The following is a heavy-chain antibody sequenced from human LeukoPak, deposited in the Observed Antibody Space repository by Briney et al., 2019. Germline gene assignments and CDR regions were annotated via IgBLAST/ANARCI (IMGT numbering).Heavy chain of an antibody. CDR1: GGSFSGYY. D-gene: IGHD3-22*01. CDR2: IYYSGST. V-gene: IGHV4-31*11. J-gene: IGHJ4*02. CDR3: ARTYYDSSGSRIFFDY. Sequence: SETLSLTCAVYGGSFSGYYWSWIRQHPGKGLEWIGYIYYSGSTYYNPSLKSRVTISVDTSKNQFSLKLSSVTAADTAVYYCARTYYDSSGSRIFFDYWGQGTLVTVSS.